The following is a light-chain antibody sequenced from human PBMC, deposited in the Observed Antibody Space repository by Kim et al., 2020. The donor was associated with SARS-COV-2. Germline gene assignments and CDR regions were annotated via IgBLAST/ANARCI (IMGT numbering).Light chain of an antibody. CDR3: GTWDSSLSAVV. Sequence: QSVLTQPPSASAAPGQKVTISCSGSSSNIGNNYVSWYQQLPGTAPKLLIYDNNKRPSGIPDRFSGSKSCTSATLGITGLQTGDEADYYCGTWDSSLSAVVFGGGTQLTVL. CDR2: DNN. CDR1: SSNIGNNY. V-gene: IGLV1-51*01. J-gene: IGLJ2*01.